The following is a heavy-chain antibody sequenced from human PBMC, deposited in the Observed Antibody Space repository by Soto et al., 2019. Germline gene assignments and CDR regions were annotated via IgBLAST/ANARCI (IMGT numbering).Heavy chain of an antibody. V-gene: IGHV1-69*02. CDR1: GGTFSSYT. D-gene: IGHD2-15*01. CDR3: ARAFPYCSGGSCYRPADY. J-gene: IGHJ4*02. Sequence: QVQLVQSGAEVKKPGSSVKVSCKASGGTFSSYTISWVRQAPGQGLEWMGRIIPILGIANYAQKFQGRVTITADKSTSTAYMELSSLRSEATAVYYCARAFPYCSGGSCYRPADYWGQGTLVTVSS. CDR2: IIPILGIA.